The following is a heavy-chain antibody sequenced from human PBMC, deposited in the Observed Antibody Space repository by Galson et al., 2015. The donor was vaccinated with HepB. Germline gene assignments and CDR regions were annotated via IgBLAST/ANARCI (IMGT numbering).Heavy chain of an antibody. CDR1: GASISRFP. D-gene: IGHD1-14*01. CDR2: IYEIGDI. CDR3: ASYITGNGGRGW. J-gene: IGHJ4*02. Sequence: ETLSLTCTVSGASISRFPWGWIRQPPGKGLEWIGHIYEIGDIRYDTSLRSRVTISVDTSKNQFSLNLSSVTAADTAAYYCASYITGNGGRGWWGQGTLVTVSS. V-gene: IGHV4-59*08.